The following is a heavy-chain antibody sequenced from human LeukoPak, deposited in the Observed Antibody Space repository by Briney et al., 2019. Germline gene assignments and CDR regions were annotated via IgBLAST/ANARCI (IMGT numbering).Heavy chain of an antibody. CDR1: GFTFDDYA. D-gene: IGHD3/OR15-3a*01. CDR2: ISWNSGSI. J-gene: IGHJ6*03. CDR3: ATMDLYYYYMDV. Sequence: PGESLRLSCAASGFTFDDYAMHWVRQAPGKGLEWVSGISWNSGSIGYADSVKGRFTISRDNAKNSLYLQMNSLRAEDTALYYCATMDLYYYYMDVWGKGTTVTVSS. V-gene: IGHV3-9*01.